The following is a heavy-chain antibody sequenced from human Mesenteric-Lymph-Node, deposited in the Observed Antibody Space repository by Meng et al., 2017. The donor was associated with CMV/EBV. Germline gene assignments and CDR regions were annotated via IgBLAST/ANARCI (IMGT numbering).Heavy chain of an antibody. J-gene: IGHJ4*02. D-gene: IGHD2-2*01. CDR3: ERSQRLTTSHPDY. CDR1: GVTFSCSW. CDR2: IDSDGSST. Sequence: CGAAGVTFSCSWMHWVRQAPGKALVWVSRIDSDGSSTTYADSVKGRFTISRDNAKNTLYLQVISLRVEDTAVYYCERSQRLTTSHPDYWGQGTLVTVSS. V-gene: IGHV3-74*01.